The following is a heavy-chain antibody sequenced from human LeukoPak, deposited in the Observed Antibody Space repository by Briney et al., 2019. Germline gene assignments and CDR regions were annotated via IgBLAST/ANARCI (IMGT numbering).Heavy chain of an antibody. CDR2: INPNSGGT. V-gene: IGHV1-2*02. CDR1: GYTFTGYY. CDR3: ARDPWELLYQWYYMDV. J-gene: IGHJ6*03. D-gene: IGHD3-10*01. Sequence: ASVKVSCKASGYTFTGYYMHWVRQAPGQGLEWMGWINPNSGGTNYAQKFQGRVTMTRDTSISTAYMELSRLRSDDTAVYYCARDPWELLYQWYYMDVWGKGTTVTVSS.